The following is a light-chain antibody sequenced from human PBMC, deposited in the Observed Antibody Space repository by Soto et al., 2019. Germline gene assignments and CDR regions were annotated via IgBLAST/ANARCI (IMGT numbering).Light chain of an antibody. CDR1: QDISNY. CDR3: QKYNSAPWT. V-gene: IGKV1-27*01. Sequence: DIQMTQSPSSLSASLGDRVTITCRASQDISNYLAWYQQIPWKVPKLLIYAASTLQSGVPSRFSGSGSGTDFTLTISSLQPEDVATYYCQKYNSAPWTFGLGTKVEIK. J-gene: IGKJ1*01. CDR2: AAS.